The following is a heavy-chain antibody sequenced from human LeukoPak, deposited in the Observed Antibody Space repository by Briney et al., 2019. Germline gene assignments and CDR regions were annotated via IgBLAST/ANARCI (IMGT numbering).Heavy chain of an antibody. V-gene: IGHV1-46*01. D-gene: IGHD3-3*01. CDR2: INTSGGST. Sequence: ASVKVSCKASGYTFTSYYMHWVRQAPGQGLEWMGIINTSGGSTSYAQKFQGRVTMTRDTSTSTVYMELSSLRSEDTAVYYCARGVNYHRYDFWSGYYKDYYYYGMDVWGQGTTVTVSS. CDR1: GYTFTSYY. J-gene: IGHJ6*02. CDR3: ARGVNYHRYDFWSGYYKDYYYYGMDV.